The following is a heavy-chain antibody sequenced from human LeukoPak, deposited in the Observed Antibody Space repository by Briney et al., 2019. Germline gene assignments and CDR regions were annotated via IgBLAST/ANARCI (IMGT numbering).Heavy chain of an antibody. Sequence: SETLSLTCAVYGGSFSGYYWSWIRQPPGKGLEWIGEINHSGSTNYNPSLKSRVTISVDTSKNQFSLKLSSVTAADTAVYYCARVEYSGYDYGIDTYNWFDPWGQGTLVTVSS. CDR1: GGSFSGYY. V-gene: IGHV4-34*01. D-gene: IGHD5-12*01. CDR3: ARVEYSGYDYGIDTYNWFDP. CDR2: INHSGST. J-gene: IGHJ5*02.